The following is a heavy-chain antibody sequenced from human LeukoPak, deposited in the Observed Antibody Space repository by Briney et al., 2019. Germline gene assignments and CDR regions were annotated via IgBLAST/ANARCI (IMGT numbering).Heavy chain of an antibody. V-gene: IGHV1-69*01. D-gene: IGHD3-10*01. CDR3: ARDTITMVRGKSARSSPAFDI. CDR2: IIPIFGTA. CDR1: GGTFSSYA. Sequence: SVEVSCKASGGTFSSYAISWVRQAPGQGLEWMGGIIPIFGTANYAQKFQGRVTITADESTSTAYMELSSLRSEDTAVYYCARDTITMVRGKSARSSPAFDIWGQGTMVTVSS. J-gene: IGHJ3*02.